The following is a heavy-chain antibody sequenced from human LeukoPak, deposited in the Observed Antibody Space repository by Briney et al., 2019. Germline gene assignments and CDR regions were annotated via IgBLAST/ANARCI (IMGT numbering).Heavy chain of an antibody. J-gene: IGHJ4*02. CDR2: IIPIFGTA. D-gene: IGHD3-22*01. CDR3: ARERGYYDSSGAFDY. Sequence: ASVKVSCKASGGTFSSYAISWVRQAPGQGLEWMGGIIPIFGTANYAQKFQGRVTITADKSTSTAYMELSSLRSEDTAVYYCARERGYYDSSGAFDYWGQGTLVTVSS. V-gene: IGHV1-69*06. CDR1: GGTFSSYA.